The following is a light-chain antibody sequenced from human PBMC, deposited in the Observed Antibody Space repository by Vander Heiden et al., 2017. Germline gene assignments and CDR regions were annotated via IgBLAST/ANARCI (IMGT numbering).Light chain of an antibody. CDR2: ATS. CDR1: QDIRSF. J-gene: IGKJ1*01. V-gene: IGKV1-39*01. CDR3: QQSDTPPQT. Sequence: DIQMTQSPPSLSTSVGDRVTITCRASQDIRSFLNWYQQKAGTAPKLLIYATSSLQSGVPSRFSGSESGTEFTLTISRLQPEDIATYYCQQSDTPPQTFGQGTKVEIK.